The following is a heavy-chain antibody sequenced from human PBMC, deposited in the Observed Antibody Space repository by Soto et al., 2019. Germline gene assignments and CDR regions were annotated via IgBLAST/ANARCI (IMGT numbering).Heavy chain of an antibody. D-gene: IGHD3-10*01. CDR1: GYTFTNYG. V-gene: IGHV1-18*01. CDR2: ISAYNGNT. CDR3: ARGVGSGSYYNQYNWFDP. Sequence: ASVKVSCKASGYTFTNYGISWVRRAPGQGLEWMGWISAYNGNTKFTQKFQGRVTMTTDTSTSTVFMELRSLRSDDTAVYYCARGVGSGSYYNQYNWFDPWGRGTLVTVSS. J-gene: IGHJ5*02.